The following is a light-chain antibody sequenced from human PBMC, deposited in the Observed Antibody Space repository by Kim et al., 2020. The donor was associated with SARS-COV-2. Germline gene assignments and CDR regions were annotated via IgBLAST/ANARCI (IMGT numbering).Light chain of an antibody. CDR2: GAS. CDR1: QSVSSNY. CDR3: QQYDTSQRT. J-gene: IGKJ1*01. V-gene: IGKV3-20*01. Sequence: SPGEEATLSCRASQSVSSNYLAWYQQKPGQAPRLLIYGASSRATGIPDRFSGSGSGTDFTLTINRLEPEDFAVYYCQQYDTSQRTFGQGTKVEIK.